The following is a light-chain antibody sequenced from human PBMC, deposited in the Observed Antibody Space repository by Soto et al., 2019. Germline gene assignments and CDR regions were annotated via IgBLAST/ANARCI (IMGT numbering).Light chain of an antibody. CDR2: GAS. V-gene: IGKV3-20*01. CDR3: QQYGSSRGT. Sequence: EIVLTQSPGTLSLSPGERATLSCRPSQSVSSTYLAWYQQKPGQAPRLLIHGASNRATGIPDRFSGSGSGTDFTLTISRLEPEDFALYYCQQYGSSRGTFGQGTKVDIK. J-gene: IGKJ1*01. CDR1: QSVSSTY.